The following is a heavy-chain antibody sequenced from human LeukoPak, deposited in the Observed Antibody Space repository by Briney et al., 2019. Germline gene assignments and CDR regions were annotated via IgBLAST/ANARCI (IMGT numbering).Heavy chain of an antibody. CDR3: AREPYYDLCAFDI. V-gene: IGHV4-59*01. CDR2: IYYSGST. Sequence: SETMSLTCTVSGGSISSYYWSWIRQPPGKGLEWIGYIYYSGSTNYNPSLKSRVTISVDTSKNQFSLKLSSVTAADTAVYYCAREPYYDLCAFDIWGQGTMVTVSS. J-gene: IGHJ3*02. CDR1: GGSISSYY. D-gene: IGHD3-3*01.